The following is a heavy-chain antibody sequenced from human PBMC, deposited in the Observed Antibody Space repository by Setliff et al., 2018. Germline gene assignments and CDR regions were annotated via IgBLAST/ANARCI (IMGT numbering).Heavy chain of an antibody. V-gene: IGHV3-23*03. CDR3: AKSPVRFGIVIVIPSYFDS. CDR1: GFTFSNYA. J-gene: IGHJ4*02. Sequence: PGGSLRLSCAASGFTFSNYAMNWVRQAPGKGLEWVSVIYSDGSSTYYGDSVKGRFTVSRDNAKNTLFLQMNDLRAEDTAIYYCAKSPVRFGIVIVIPSYFDSWGPGTLVTV. CDR2: IYSDGSST. D-gene: IGHD3-16*02.